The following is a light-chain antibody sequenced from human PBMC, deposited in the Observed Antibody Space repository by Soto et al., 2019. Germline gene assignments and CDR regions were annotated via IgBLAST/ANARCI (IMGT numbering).Light chain of an antibody. V-gene: IGKV1-5*03. CDR3: QQYNNYWT. Sequence: DLQMTQSPSTLSASVGDRVTITCRASQSISYWLAWYQQKPGKAPNLLIYKASNLESGVPSRFSGSGSGTEFTLTISSLQPDDFATYYCQQYNNYWTFGQGTKVEIK. J-gene: IGKJ1*01. CDR1: QSISYW. CDR2: KAS.